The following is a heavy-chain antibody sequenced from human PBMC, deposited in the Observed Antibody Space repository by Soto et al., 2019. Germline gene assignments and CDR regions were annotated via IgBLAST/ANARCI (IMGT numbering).Heavy chain of an antibody. V-gene: IGHV4-34*01. D-gene: IGHD3-3*01. CDR2: INHSGST. Sequence: SETLSLTCAVYGGSFSGYYWSWIRQPPGKGLEWIGEINHSGSTNYNPSLKSRVTISVDTSKNQFSLKLSSVTAADTAVYYCARVVTIFGVVIPYYYYYYMDVWGKGTTVTVS. J-gene: IGHJ6*03. CDR1: GGSFSGYY. CDR3: ARVVTIFGVVIPYYYYYYMDV.